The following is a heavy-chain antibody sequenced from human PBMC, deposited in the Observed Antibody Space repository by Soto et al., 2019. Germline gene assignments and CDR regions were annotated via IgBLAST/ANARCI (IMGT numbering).Heavy chain of an antibody. V-gene: IGHV3-33*01. D-gene: IGHD2-2*01. J-gene: IGHJ4*02. CDR3: AREADFGCSSSSCYYFDC. Sequence: QVQLVESGGGVVQPGRSLRLSCEASGFTFSSYGMHWVRQAPGKGLEWVALIWYDGSNKYYADSVKGRFTISRDNSKNTLYLQMNSLRAEDTAVYYCAREADFGCSSSSCYYFDCWGQGTLVTVSS. CDR1: GFTFSSYG. CDR2: IWYDGSNK.